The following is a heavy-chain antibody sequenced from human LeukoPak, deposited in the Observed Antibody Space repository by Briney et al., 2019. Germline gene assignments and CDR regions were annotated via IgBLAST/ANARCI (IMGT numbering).Heavy chain of an antibody. J-gene: IGHJ4*02. V-gene: IGHV4-59*01. D-gene: IGHD3-16*01. CDR2: IYYSGST. CDR3: ARGIKAWGTRGSYFDY. Sequence: SETLSLTCTVSGGSISSYYWSWIRQPPGKGLEWIGYIYYSGSTNYNPSLKSRVTISVDTSKNQFSLKLSSVTAADTAVYYCARGIKAWGTRGSYFDYWSQGTLVTVSS. CDR1: GGSISSYY.